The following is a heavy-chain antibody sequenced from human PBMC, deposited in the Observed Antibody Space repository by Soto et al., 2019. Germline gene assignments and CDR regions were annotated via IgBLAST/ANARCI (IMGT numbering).Heavy chain of an antibody. CDR1: GGSLNSGSYY. Sequence: SETLSLACTVSGGSLNSGSYYWTWIRQPPGKGLEWIGYIYHSGTTNYNASFKSRVTISVDTSRNQFFLKLNSMTAADTAVYYCARDSSGRHDYWGQGNLVTVSS. CDR2: IYHSGTT. CDR3: ARDSSGRHDY. J-gene: IGHJ4*02. V-gene: IGHV4-61*01. D-gene: IGHD3-22*01.